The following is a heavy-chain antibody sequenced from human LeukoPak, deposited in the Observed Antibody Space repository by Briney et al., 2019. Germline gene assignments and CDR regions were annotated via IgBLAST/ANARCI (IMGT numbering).Heavy chain of an antibody. V-gene: IGHV4-34*01. CDR1: GGSFSGYY. CDR3: ARGSTPGRDGYNFDY. J-gene: IGHJ4*02. Sequence: SETLSLTCAVYGGSFSGYYWSWIRQPPGKGLEWIGEINHSGSTNYNPSLKSRVTISVDTSKNQFSLKLSSVTAADTAVYYCARGSTPGRDGYNFDYWGQGTLVTVSS. D-gene: IGHD5-24*01. CDR2: INHSGST.